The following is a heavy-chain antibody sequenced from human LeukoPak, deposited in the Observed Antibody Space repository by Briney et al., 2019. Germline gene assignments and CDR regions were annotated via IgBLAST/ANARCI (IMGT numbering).Heavy chain of an antibody. D-gene: IGHD5/OR15-5a*01. V-gene: IGHV3-7*01. CDR3: VRGVYSPDY. J-gene: IGHJ4*02. Sequence: SGGSLRLSCAASGFTFSSYWMSWVRQAPGKGLEWVANIEQDGREKYYVDSVKGRFTISRDNAKNSLYLQINSLRAEDTAVYYCVRGVYSPDYWGQGTLVTVSS. CDR2: IEQDGREK. CDR1: GFTFSSYW.